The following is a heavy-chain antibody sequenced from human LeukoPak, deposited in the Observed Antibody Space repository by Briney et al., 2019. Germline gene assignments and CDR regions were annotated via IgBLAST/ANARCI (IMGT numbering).Heavy chain of an antibody. Sequence: SETLSLTCTVSAYSISSAYYWGWIRQPPGKGLEWIGSIYHSGSTYYNPSLKSRVTISVDTSKNQFSLKLSSVTAADTAVYYCARVSGAGYNSRGYFDYWGQGTLVTVSS. V-gene: IGHV4-38-2*02. D-gene: IGHD5-24*01. CDR1: AYSISSAYY. J-gene: IGHJ4*02. CDR3: ARVSGAGYNSRGYFDY. CDR2: IYHSGST.